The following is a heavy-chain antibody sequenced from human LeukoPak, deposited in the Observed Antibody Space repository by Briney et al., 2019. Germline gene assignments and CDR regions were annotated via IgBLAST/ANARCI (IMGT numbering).Heavy chain of an antibody. CDR2: VYYNGNT. D-gene: IGHD5-18*01. V-gene: IGHV4-59*01. J-gene: IGHJ3*02. CDR1: DVSISRYY. CDR3: ARAIYSFGKVDAFDI. Sequence: SETLSLTCTVSDVSISRYYWSWIRQSPGKGLEWIAYVYYNGNTNYNPSLKSRVTILLDTSKDQFSLKLSSVTAADTAVYFCARAIYSFGKVDAFDIWGQGTVVTVSS.